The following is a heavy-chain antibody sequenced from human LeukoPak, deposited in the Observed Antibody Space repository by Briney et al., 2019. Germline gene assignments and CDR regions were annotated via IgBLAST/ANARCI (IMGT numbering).Heavy chain of an antibody. CDR1: GFIFGNHA. D-gene: IGHD2-2*01. CDR2: ISGRGGST. J-gene: IGHJ4*02. Sequence: GGSLRLSCAASGFIFGNHAMSWVRQAPGEGLEWVSTISGRGGSTYYAESVKGRCTFSRDNSKDTLYLQLNSLRVEDTAVYYCAKEGGYCSSSSCSDYFDYWGQGSLVTVSS. V-gene: IGHV3-23*01. CDR3: AKEGGYCSSSSCSDYFDY.